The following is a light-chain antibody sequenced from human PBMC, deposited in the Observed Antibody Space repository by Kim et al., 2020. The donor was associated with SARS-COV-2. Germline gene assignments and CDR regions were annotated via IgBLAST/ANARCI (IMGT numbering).Light chain of an antibody. CDR3: LLYYDSTWV. Sequence: QTVVTQEPSLTVSPGGTVTLTCASSTGAVTSAYYPNWFQQKPGQPPRALIYTTNKYSWTPARFSGSLLGGKAVLTLSGVQPEDEADYYCLLYYDSTWVFGGGTKLTVL. V-gene: IGLV7-43*01. J-gene: IGLJ3*02. CDR2: TT. CDR1: TGAVTSAYY.